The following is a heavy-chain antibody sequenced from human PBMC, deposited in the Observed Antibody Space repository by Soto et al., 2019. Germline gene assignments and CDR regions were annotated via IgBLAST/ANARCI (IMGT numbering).Heavy chain of an antibody. V-gene: IGHV4-61*01. Sequence: SETLSLTCTVSGGSVSSGSYYWSWIRQPPGKGLEWIGYIYYSGSTNYNPSLKSRVTISVDTSKNQFSLKLSSVTAADTAVYYCARMRYFDWSPPPNWFDPWGQGTLVTVSS. D-gene: IGHD3-9*01. CDR2: IYYSGST. CDR3: ARMRYFDWSPPPNWFDP. CDR1: GGSVSSGSYY. J-gene: IGHJ5*02.